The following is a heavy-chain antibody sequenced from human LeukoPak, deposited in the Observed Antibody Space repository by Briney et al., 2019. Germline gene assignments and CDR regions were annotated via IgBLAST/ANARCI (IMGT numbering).Heavy chain of an antibody. CDR1: GGSISSYY. CDR2: IYYSGST. CDR3: TSVTGLNWFDP. D-gene: IGHD2/OR15-2a*01. Sequence: NPSETLSLTCTLSGGSISSYYWSWIRQPPGKGLEWIGYIYYSGSTNYNPSLTSQVTISVDTSKNQFSLKLSSVTAADTAVYYCTSVTGLNWFDPWGQGTLVTVSS. J-gene: IGHJ5*02. V-gene: IGHV4-59*01.